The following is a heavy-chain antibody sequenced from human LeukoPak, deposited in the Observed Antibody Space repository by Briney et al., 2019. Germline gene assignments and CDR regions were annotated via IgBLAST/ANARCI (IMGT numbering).Heavy chain of an antibody. Sequence: PSQTLSLTCDISGDSFSSNSVTWNWIRQSPSRGLEWLGRTYYRSTWYNDYAVSVRGRITVNPDTSKNQFSLHLNSVTPEDTAVYYCARRLTQYDCFDPWGQGILVTVSS. CDR3: ARRLTQYDCFDP. V-gene: IGHV6-1*01. CDR1: GDSFSSNSVT. D-gene: IGHD2-2*01. J-gene: IGHJ5*02. CDR2: TYYRSTWYN.